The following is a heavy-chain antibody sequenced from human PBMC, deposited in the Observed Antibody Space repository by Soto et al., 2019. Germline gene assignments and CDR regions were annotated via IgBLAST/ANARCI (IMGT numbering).Heavy chain of an antibody. Sequence: EVQLVECGGDLVQPGGSLRLSCAASGFTFSHYWMTWVRQAPGKGLEWVANMKEDGSEKNYVDSVKGRFTISRDNAKNSLYLQMNSLRAEDTAIYYCARGGSESDYWGQGTLVTVSS. J-gene: IGHJ4*02. CDR3: ARGGSESDY. CDR2: MKEDGSEK. CDR1: GFTFSHYW. V-gene: IGHV3-7*01. D-gene: IGHD3-16*01.